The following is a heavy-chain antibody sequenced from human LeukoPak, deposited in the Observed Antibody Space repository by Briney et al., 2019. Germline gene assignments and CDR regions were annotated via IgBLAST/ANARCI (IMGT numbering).Heavy chain of an antibody. CDR3: AKGGGQLWFRVTQFDP. D-gene: IGHD5-18*01. CDR2: IRGSGDKT. CDR1: GFTFSSYA. V-gene: IGHV3-23*01. Sequence: GGAPRLSCAASGFTFSSYALSWVRQAPGEGLGGVSLIRGSGDKTYYADSVKGQFTISRDNSKNTLYLQVNSLRAEDTAVYYCAKGGGQLWFRVTQFDPWGQGTLVTVSS. J-gene: IGHJ5*02.